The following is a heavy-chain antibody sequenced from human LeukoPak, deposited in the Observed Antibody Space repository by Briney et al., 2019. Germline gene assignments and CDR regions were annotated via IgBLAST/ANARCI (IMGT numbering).Heavy chain of an antibody. V-gene: IGHV3-48*01. Sequence: GGSLRLSCAASGFTFSSYSMNWVRQAPGKGLEWVSYISSSSSTIYYADSVKGRFTISRDNSKNTLYLEMNSLRAEDTAVYYCAKVPGYSSGYFYFDYWGQGTLVTVSS. CDR1: GFTFSSYS. CDR2: ISSSSSTI. CDR3: AKVPGYSSGYFYFDY. D-gene: IGHD5-18*01. J-gene: IGHJ4*02.